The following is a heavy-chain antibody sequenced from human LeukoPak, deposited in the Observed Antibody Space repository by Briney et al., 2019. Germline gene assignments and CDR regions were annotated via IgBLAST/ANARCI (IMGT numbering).Heavy chain of an antibody. Sequence: YYADSVKGRFTISRENAKNSLYLQMNSLRAGDTAVYYCARGLRYCSGGSCVNYFDPWGQGTLVTVSS. J-gene: IGHJ5*02. D-gene: IGHD2-15*01. V-gene: IGHV3-13*01. CDR3: ARGLRYCSGGSCVNYFDP.